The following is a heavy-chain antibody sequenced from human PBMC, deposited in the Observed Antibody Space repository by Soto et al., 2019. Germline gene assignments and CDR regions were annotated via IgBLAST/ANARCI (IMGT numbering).Heavy chain of an antibody. CDR1: GGSISSGDYY. CDR3: ASTMTTVVTRDY. CDR2: IYYSGST. J-gene: IGHJ4*02. Sequence: PSETLSLTCTVSGGSISSGDYYWSWIRQPPGKGLEWIGYIYYSGSTYYNPSLKSRVTISVDTSKNQFSLKLSSVTAADTAVYYCASTMTTVVTRDYWGQGTLVTVSS. V-gene: IGHV4-30-4*01. D-gene: IGHD4-17*01.